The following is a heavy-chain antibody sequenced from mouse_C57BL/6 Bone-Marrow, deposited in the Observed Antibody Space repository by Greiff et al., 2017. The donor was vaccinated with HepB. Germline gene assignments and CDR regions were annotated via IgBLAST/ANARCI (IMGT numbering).Heavy chain of an antibody. CDR1: GYTFTSYW. V-gene: IGHV1-64*01. CDR3: ASPITTVVATDY. CDR2: IHPNSGST. Sequence: QVQLQQPGAELVKPGASVKLSCKASGYTFTSYWMHSVKQRPGQGLEWIGMIHPNSGSTNYNEKFKSKATLTVDKSSSTAYMQLSSLTSEDSAVHYCASPITTVVATDYWGQGTTLTVSS. J-gene: IGHJ2*01. D-gene: IGHD1-1*01.